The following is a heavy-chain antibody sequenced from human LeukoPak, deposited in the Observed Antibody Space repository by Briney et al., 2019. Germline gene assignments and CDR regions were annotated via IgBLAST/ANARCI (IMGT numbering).Heavy chain of an antibody. D-gene: IGHD2-15*01. CDR1: GYSFTSYW. CDR3: ARFSRLGYCSGGSCYSSLDAFDI. J-gene: IGHJ3*02. CDR2: IYPGDSDT. V-gene: IGHV5-51*01. Sequence: GESLKISCKGSGYSFTSYWIGWVRQVPGKGLEWMGIIYPGDSDTRYSPSFQGQVTISADRSISTAYLQWSSLKASDTAMYYCARFSRLGYCSGGSCYSSLDAFDIWGQGTMVTVSS.